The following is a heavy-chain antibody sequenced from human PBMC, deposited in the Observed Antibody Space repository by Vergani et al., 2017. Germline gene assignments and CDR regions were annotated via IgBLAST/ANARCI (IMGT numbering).Heavy chain of an antibody. Sequence: VQLVESGGGLVQPGGSLRLSCAASGFTFSSYAMSWVRQAPGKGLEWVSAISGSGGSTYYADSVKGRFTISRDNSKNTLYLQMNSLRADDTAVYYCARYYDFWSGYYTHYYYGMDVWGQGTTVTVSS. CDR3: ARYYDFWSGYYTHYYYGMDV. J-gene: IGHJ6*02. V-gene: IGHV3-23*04. CDR2: ISGSGGST. D-gene: IGHD3-3*01. CDR1: GFTFSSYA.